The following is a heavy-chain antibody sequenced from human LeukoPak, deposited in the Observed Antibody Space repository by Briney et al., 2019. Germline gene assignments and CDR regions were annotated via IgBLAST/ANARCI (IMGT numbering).Heavy chain of an antibody. V-gene: IGHV3-23*01. CDR3: ARDRVGATDYFDY. CDR2: ISGSGGST. Sequence: GGSLRLSCAASGFTFSSYAMSWVRQAPGKGLEWVSAISGSGGSTYYADSVKGRFTISRDNSKNALYLQMNSLRAEDTAVYYCARDRVGATDYFDYWGQGTLVTVSS. D-gene: IGHD1-26*01. CDR1: GFTFSSYA. J-gene: IGHJ4*02.